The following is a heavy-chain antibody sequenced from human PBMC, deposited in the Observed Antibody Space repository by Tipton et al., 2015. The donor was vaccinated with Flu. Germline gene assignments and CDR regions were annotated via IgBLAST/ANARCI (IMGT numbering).Heavy chain of an antibody. V-gene: IGHV4-59*01. J-gene: IGHJ4*02. CDR2: IQYSGHT. CDR1: GGSINSSY. Sequence: TLSLTCSVSGGSINSSYWSWIRQSPGKGLEWIGNIQYSGHTNYNPSLKTRVTIAVETSKNQFSLQLSSVAAADTAVYCCSRHLDRSWMLEFWGEGTLVTVSS. D-gene: IGHD2-2*03. CDR3: SRHLDRSWMLEF.